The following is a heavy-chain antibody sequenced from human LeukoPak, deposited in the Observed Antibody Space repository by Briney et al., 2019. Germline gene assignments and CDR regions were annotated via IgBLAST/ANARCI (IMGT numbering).Heavy chain of an antibody. CDR3: ARVPWLVRAHWYFDL. J-gene: IGHJ2*01. Sequence: PSETLSLTCAVYGGSFSGYYWSWMRQPPGKGLEWIGEINHSGSTNYNPSLKSRVTISVDTSKNQFSVKLSSVTAADTAVYYCARVPWLVRAHWYFDLWGRGNLVTVSS. D-gene: IGHD6-19*01. CDR1: GGSFSGYY. V-gene: IGHV4-34*01. CDR2: INHSGST.